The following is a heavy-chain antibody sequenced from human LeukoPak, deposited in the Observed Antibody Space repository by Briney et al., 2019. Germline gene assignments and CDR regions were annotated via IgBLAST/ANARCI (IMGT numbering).Heavy chain of an antibody. CDR1: GFTVSSNY. J-gene: IGHJ4*02. CDR2: IYSGGST. V-gene: IGHV3-53*01. D-gene: IGHD4-17*01. Sequence: PGGSLRFSCAASGFTVSSNYMSGVRQAPGKGLEWVSVIYSGGSTYYADSVKGRFTISRDNSKNTLYLQMNSLRAEDTAVYYCARARDGDYPLDYWGQGTLVTVSS. CDR3: ARARDGDYPLDY.